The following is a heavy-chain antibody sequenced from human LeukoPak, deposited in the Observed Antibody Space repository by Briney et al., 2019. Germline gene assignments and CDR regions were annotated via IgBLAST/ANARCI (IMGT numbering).Heavy chain of an antibody. CDR1: EYSFTSYW. D-gene: IGHD3-22*01. J-gene: IGHJ4*02. CDR3: ATAYYYDSSGYSFDY. CDR2: IYPGDSDT. V-gene: IGHV5-51*01. Sequence: GESLKISCKGSEYSFTSYWIGWVRQMPGKGLEWMGIIYPGDSDTRYSPSFQGQVTISADKSISTAYLQWSSLKASDTAMYYCATAYYYDSSGYSFDYWGQGTLVTVSS.